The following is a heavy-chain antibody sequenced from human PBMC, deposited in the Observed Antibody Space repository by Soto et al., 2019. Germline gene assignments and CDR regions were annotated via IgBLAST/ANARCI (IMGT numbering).Heavy chain of an antibody. CDR1: GGSFSGYY. CDR2: INHSGST. D-gene: IGHD3-10*01. J-gene: IGHJ4*02. V-gene: IGHV4-34*01. CDR3: ARRKDYYGSQFDD. Sequence: QVQLQQLGAGLLKPSETLSLTCAVYGGSFSGYYWSWIRQPPGKGLEWIGEINHSGSTNYNPSLKSRVTISVDTSKNQFYLQLSAVTAADRAVDYCARRKDYYGSQFDDWGQGTLVTVSS.